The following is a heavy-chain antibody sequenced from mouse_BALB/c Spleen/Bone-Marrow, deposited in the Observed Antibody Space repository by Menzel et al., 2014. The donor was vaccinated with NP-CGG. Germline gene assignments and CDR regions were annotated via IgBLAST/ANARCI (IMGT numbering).Heavy chain of an antibody. V-gene: IGHV5-6-5*01. CDR1: GFTFSNYA. CDR3: ARNYYGSFAY. D-gene: IGHD1-1*01. CDR2: ISTGGST. Sequence: EVKVVESGGDLVKPGGSLKLSCAAPGFTFSNYALSWARQTPEKRLEWVASISTGGSTYYLDSVKGRFTISRDSARNILYLQMSSLRSEDTAMYYCARNYYGSFAYWGQGTLVTVSA. J-gene: IGHJ3*01.